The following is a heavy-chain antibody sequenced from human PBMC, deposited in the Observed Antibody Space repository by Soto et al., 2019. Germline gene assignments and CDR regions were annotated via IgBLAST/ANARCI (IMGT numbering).Heavy chain of an antibody. CDR1: GGSFSGYY. CDR2: INHSGST. Sequence: SETLSLTCAVYGGSFSGYYWSWIRQPPGKGLEWIGEINHSGSTNYNPSLKSRVTISVDTSKNQFSLKLSSVTAADTAVYYCARGLMGDYIWGSYRPQYYFDYWGQGTLVTVSS. V-gene: IGHV4-34*01. J-gene: IGHJ4*02. CDR3: ARGLMGDYIWGSYRPQYYFDY. D-gene: IGHD3-16*02.